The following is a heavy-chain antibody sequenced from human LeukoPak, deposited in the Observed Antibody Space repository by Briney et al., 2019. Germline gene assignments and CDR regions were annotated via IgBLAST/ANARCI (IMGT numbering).Heavy chain of an antibody. J-gene: IGHJ4*02. CDR3: ARDGGGSYYGPYYFDY. V-gene: IGHV3-21*01. Sequence: GGSLRLSCAASGFSFSSYNMNWVRQTPGKGLEWVSSITSSSTYTFYADSVKGRFTISRDNARNSLYLQMNSLRAEDTAVYYCARDGGGSYYGPYYFDYWGQGTLVTVSS. CDR2: ITSSSTYT. D-gene: IGHD1-26*01. CDR1: GFSFSSYN.